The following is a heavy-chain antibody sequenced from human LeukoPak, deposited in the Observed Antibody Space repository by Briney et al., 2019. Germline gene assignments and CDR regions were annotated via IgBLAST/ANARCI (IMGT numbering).Heavy chain of an antibody. V-gene: IGHV3-7*01. CDR1: GFTFSSYW. D-gene: IGHD3-3*01. J-gene: IGHJ5*02. CDR2: IKQVEGEK. CDR3: ARDWRLHWFDP. Sequence: PGGSLRLSCAASGFTFSSYWMSWVRQAPGQGVGGVDSIKQVEGEKYYLDYVKGRFTILRDNAKTSLYLQMNSLRGENTAVYYCARDWRLHWFDPWGQGTLVTVSS.